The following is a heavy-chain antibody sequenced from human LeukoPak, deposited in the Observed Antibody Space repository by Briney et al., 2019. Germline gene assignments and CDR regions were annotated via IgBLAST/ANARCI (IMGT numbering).Heavy chain of an antibody. J-gene: IGHJ6*02. V-gene: IGHV4-34*01. D-gene: IGHD2-2*01. CDR1: GGSFSGYY. CDR2: INHSGST. Sequence: SETLSLTCAVYGGSFSGYYWSWTRQPPGKGLEWIGEINHSGSTNYNPSLKSRVTISVDTSKNQFSLKLSSVTAADTAVYYCARGGYCSSTSCYGNYYYYYGMDVWGQGTTVTVSS. CDR3: ARGGYCSSTSCYGNYYYYYGMDV.